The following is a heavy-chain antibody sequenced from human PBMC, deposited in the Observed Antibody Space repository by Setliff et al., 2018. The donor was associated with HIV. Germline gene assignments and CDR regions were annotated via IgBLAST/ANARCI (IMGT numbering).Heavy chain of an antibody. J-gene: IGHJ4*02. V-gene: IGHV4-34*01. CDR1: GGSFSDYY. CDR3: AREVAGTEDH. Sequence: SETLSLTCAVYGGSFSDYYWSWIRQSPGRGLEWIGEINHGGSTIYNPSLKSRFTISVDTSKNQFSLKLNSVTAADTAVYYCAREVAGTEDHWGQGTLVTVSS. CDR2: INHGGST. D-gene: IGHD6-19*01.